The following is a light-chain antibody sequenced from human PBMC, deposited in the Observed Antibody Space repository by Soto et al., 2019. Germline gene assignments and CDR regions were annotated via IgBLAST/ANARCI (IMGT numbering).Light chain of an antibody. CDR1: QSVLYSSNNKNY. Sequence: DSVMTQSPDSLAVSLGERATINCKSSQSVLYSSNNKNYLAWYQQKAGQPPNLIIYSASTRKSGVPDRFSGSGSGTDFTLTISSLLAEDVAVYYCHQYYTTPWTFGQGTRVELK. J-gene: IGKJ1*01. CDR2: SAS. CDR3: HQYYTTPWT. V-gene: IGKV4-1*01.